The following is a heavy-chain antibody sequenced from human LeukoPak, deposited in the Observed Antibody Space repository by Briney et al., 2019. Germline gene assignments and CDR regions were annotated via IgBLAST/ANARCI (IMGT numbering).Heavy chain of an antibody. Sequence: KSSETLSLTCSVYSGSFSGYYWSWIRQPPGKGLVWLGEINHSKGTNYNPSQESLTTMSLDTSKNQFSLKLSSVTGADTAVYYCARGHTRITMLRGSRSAYYFDYWGQGTLVTVSS. CDR1: SGSFSGYY. CDR2: INHSKGT. CDR3: ARGHTRITMLRGSRSAYYFDY. V-gene: IGHV4-34*01. J-gene: IGHJ4*02. D-gene: IGHD3-10*01.